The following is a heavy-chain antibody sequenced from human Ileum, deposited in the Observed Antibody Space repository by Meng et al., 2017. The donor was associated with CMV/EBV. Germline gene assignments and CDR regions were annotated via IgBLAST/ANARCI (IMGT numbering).Heavy chain of an antibody. J-gene: IGHJ4*02. CDR1: GGPFSCDCW. CDR2: SHPRGTT. CDR3: ARNGAYSLDS. Sequence: TGVVSGGPFSCDCWWGWVRQSPGKGLEWLGESHPRGTTTYNPSLKSRLIISLDESKTEFSLKLTSVTAADTAVYYCARNGAYSLDSWSQGSLVTVLL. D-gene: IGHD4/OR15-4a*01. V-gene: IGHV4-4*02.